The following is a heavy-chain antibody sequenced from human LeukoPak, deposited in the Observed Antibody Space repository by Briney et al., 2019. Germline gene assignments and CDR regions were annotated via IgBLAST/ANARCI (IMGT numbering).Heavy chain of an antibody. D-gene: IGHD3-10*01. V-gene: IGHV3-21*01. CDR3: ARDGDYGSGSYSDAFDI. Sequence: GGSLRLSCAASGFTFSSYSMNWVRQAPGKGLEWVSSISSSSSYIYYADSVKGRFTISRDNAKNSLYLQMNSLRAEDTAVYYCARDGDYGSGSYSDAFDIWSQGTMVTVSS. CDR2: ISSSSSYI. J-gene: IGHJ3*02. CDR1: GFTFSSYS.